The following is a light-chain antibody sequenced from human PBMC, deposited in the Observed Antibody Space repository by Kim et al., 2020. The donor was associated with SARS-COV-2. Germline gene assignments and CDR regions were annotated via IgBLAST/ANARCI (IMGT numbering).Light chain of an antibody. Sequence: ESPGQQASITCSGDKLGDKYACWYQQKPGQSPVLVIYQDSKRPSGIPERFSGSNSGNTATLTISGTQAMDEADYYCQAWDSSTEVFGTGTKVTVL. V-gene: IGLV3-1*01. CDR3: QAWDSSTEV. CDR2: QDS. J-gene: IGLJ1*01. CDR1: KLGDKY.